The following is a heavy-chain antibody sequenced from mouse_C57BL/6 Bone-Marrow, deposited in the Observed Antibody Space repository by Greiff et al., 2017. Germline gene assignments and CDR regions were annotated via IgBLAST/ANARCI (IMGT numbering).Heavy chain of an antibody. Sequence: QVQLPQSGAELVRPGASVTLSCKASGSTFTDYEMHWVKQPPVHGLEWIGAIDPETGGTAYNQKFKGKAILTADTSSSTAYMELRSLTSEDSAVYYCTRWLPSFAYWGQGTLVTVSA. CDR2: IDPETGGT. V-gene: IGHV1-15*01. CDR1: GSTFTDYE. CDR3: TRWLPSFAY. D-gene: IGHD2-2*01. J-gene: IGHJ3*01.